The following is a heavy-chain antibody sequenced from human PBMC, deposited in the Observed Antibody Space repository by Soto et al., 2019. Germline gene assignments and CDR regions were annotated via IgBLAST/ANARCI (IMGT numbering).Heavy chain of an antibody. V-gene: IGHV3-53*01. CDR2: IYTGGTT. Sequence: PGGSLRLSCAASGFTVSSNYMSWVRQAPGKGLEWVSVIYTGGTTYYADSVKGRFTISRDNSKNTLYLQMNSLRAEDTAVYYCARAPGYCYDTTFGPYSFDYWGQGTLVTVSS. D-gene: IGHD3-22*01. CDR1: GFTVSSNY. J-gene: IGHJ4*02. CDR3: ARAPGYCYDTTFGPYSFDY.